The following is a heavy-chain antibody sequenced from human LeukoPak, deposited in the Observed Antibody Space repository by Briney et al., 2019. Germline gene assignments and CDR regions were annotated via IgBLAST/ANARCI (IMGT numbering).Heavy chain of an antibody. CDR1: GFTFDDYA. D-gene: IGHD3-10*01. CDR2: ISWNGGSI. Sequence: PGRSLRLSCAASGFTFDDYAMHWVRQPPGKGLEWVSGISWNGGSIGYADSVKGRVTISRDNAKNSLYLQMNSLRAEDTALYYCAKDRAFYYGSGSYPDYWGQGTLVTVSS. CDR3: AKDRAFYYGSGSYPDY. J-gene: IGHJ4*02. V-gene: IGHV3-9*01.